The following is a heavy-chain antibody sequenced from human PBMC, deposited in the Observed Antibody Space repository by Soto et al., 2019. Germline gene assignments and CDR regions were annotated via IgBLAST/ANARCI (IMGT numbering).Heavy chain of an antibody. CDR3: ARGLWFGELLGWFDP. Sequence: QVQLQESGPGLVKPSETLSLTCTVSGGSISSYYWSWIRQPPGKGLEWIGYIYYSGSTNYNPSLKSRVTISVDTSKNQSSLKLSSVTAADTAVYYCARGLWFGELLGWFDPWGQGTLVTVSS. CDR2: IYYSGST. CDR1: GGSISSYY. J-gene: IGHJ5*02. D-gene: IGHD3-10*01. V-gene: IGHV4-59*01.